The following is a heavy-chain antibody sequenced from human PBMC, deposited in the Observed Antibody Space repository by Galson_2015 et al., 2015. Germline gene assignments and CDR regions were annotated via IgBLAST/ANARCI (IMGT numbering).Heavy chain of an antibody. CDR2: IYYSGST. J-gene: IGHJ4*02. V-gene: IGHV4-59*01. D-gene: IGHD5-18*01. CDR3: ARGGYSYGYPFDY. CDR1: GGSISSYY. Sequence: LSLTCTVSGGSISSYYWSWIRQPPGKGLEWIGYIYYSGSTNCNPSLKSRVTISVDTSKNQFSLKLSSVAAADTAVYYCARGGYSYGYPFDYWGQGTLVTVSS.